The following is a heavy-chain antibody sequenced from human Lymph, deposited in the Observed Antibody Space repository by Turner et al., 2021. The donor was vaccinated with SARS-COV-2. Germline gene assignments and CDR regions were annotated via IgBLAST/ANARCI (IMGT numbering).Heavy chain of an antibody. Sequence: QVQLVESGGGVVQPGRSLRLSCAASGFTFSSYAMHWVRQAPGKGLEWVAFISYDGSDKYYADSVKGRFNFSRDNSKNTLYLQMNSLRAEDTAVYYCARDRDSSGWVDYWGQGTLVTVSS. J-gene: IGHJ4*02. V-gene: IGHV3-30*04. CDR2: ISYDGSDK. CDR3: ARDRDSSGWVDY. D-gene: IGHD3-22*01. CDR1: GFTFSSYA.